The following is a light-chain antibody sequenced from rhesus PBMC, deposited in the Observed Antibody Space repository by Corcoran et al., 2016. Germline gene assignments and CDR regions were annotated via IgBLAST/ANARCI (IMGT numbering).Light chain of an antibody. CDR1: QSVSSY. J-gene: IGKJ2*01. Sequence: EIVMTQSPATLSLSPGERATLSCRASQSVSSYVAWYQQKPEQAPRPLIYGASSRATGIPERFRGSGSGTDFTRIISSLEPEDVGVYYCQQYNNWNSFGQGTKVEIK. CDR2: GAS. CDR3: QQYNNWNS. V-gene: IGKV3S9*01.